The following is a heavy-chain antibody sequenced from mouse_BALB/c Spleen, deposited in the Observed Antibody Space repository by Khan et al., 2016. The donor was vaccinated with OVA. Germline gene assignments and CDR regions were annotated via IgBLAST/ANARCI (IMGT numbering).Heavy chain of an antibody. CDR2: ISTYSGST. Sequence: QVQLQQSGPELVRPGVSVKISCKGSGYTFTDYAMYWVKQSRAKSLEWIGLISTYSGSTNYNQKFKGKATMTVDKSSSTAYMELARLTSDDSAIYYCARTAYDGYYDYWGQGTTLTVSS. D-gene: IGHD2-3*01. J-gene: IGHJ2*01. CDR3: ARTAYDGYYDY. CDR1: GYTFTDYA. V-gene: IGHV1S137*01.